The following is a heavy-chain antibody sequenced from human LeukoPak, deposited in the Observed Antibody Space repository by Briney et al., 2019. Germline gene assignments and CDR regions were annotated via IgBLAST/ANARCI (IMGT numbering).Heavy chain of an antibody. Sequence: GGSLRLSCAASGFTFSSYWMSWVRQAPGKGLEWVANIKEDGSEKYYVDSVKGRFSISRDNAKNSRYLQMNSLRAEDTAVYYCARGGSLRFDPWGQGTLVTVSS. D-gene: IGHD1-26*01. CDR1: GFTFSSYW. CDR3: ARGGSLRFDP. CDR2: IKEDGSEK. J-gene: IGHJ5*02. V-gene: IGHV3-7*04.